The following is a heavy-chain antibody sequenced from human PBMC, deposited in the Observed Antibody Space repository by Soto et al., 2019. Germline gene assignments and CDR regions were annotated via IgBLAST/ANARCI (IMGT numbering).Heavy chain of an antibody. CDR2: ISAYNGNT. V-gene: IGHV1-18*01. J-gene: IGHJ6*03. CDR1: GYTFTSYG. Sequence: SVKVSCKASGYTFTSYGISWVRQAPGQGLEWMGWISAYNGNTNYAQKLQGRVTMTTDTSTSTAYMELRSLRSDDTAVYYCARNEAGGAEVDCWSGYYTEYYYMYVWSKGTTGTVS. D-gene: IGHD3-3*01. CDR3: ARNEAGGAEVDCWSGYYTEYYYMYV.